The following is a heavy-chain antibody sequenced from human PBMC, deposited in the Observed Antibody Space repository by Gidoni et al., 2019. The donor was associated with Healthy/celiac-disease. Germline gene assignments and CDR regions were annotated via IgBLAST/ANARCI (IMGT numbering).Heavy chain of an antibody. J-gene: IGHJ3*02. Sequence: QVQLQESGPGLVKPSETLSLTCTVSGGSISSYYWSWIRQPPGKGLEWIGYIYYSGSTNYNPSLKSRVTISVDTSKNQFSLKLSSVTAADTAVYYCARVYTYYYDSSGYYDAFDIWGQGTMVTVSS. CDR2: IYYSGST. D-gene: IGHD3-22*01. CDR1: GGSISSYY. CDR3: ARVYTYYYDSSGYYDAFDI. V-gene: IGHV4-59*01.